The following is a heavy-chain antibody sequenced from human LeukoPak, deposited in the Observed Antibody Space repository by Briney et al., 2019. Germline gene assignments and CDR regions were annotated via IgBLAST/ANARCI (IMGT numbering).Heavy chain of an antibody. CDR2: INTDGTST. Sequence: GGSLRPSCAASGFTFNDYWMHWVRPAPGKGMLWVSRINTDGTSTDYANSVTGRFTISRDNAKNTLYLQMYSLRAEDSAVYYCARRTVTGTYDYWGQGTLVTAS. CDR3: ARRTVTGTYDY. J-gene: IGHJ4*02. D-gene: IGHD1-1*01. V-gene: IGHV3-74*01. CDR1: GFTFNDYW.